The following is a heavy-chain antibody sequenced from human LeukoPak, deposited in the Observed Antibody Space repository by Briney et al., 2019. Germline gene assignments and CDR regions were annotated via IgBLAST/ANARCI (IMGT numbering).Heavy chain of an antibody. CDR3: ARDLPITYYYGSGSWDWFNP. J-gene: IGHJ5*02. Sequence: SETLSLTCTVSGGSISSYCWSWIRQPAGKGLEWIGRIYTSGSSNYNPSLKSRVTMSVDTSKNQFSLELSSVTAADTAVYYCARDLPITYYYGSGSWDWFNPWGQGTLVTVSS. D-gene: IGHD3-10*01. CDR1: GGSISSYC. V-gene: IGHV4-4*07. CDR2: IYTSGSS.